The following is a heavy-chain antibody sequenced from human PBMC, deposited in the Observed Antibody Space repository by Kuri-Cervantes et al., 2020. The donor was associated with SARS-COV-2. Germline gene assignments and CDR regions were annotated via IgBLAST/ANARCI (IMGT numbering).Heavy chain of an antibody. CDR2: INPNSGGT. D-gene: IGHD3-3*01. Sequence: ASVKVSCKASGYTFTSYDINWVRQATGQGLEWMGWINPNSGGTNYAQKFQGRVTMTRGTSISTAYMELSRLRSDDTAVYYCARVGYDFWSGRPYYYMDVWGKGTTVTVSS. CDR3: ARVGYDFWSGRPYYYMDV. J-gene: IGHJ6*03. V-gene: IGHV1-2*02. CDR1: GYTFTSYD.